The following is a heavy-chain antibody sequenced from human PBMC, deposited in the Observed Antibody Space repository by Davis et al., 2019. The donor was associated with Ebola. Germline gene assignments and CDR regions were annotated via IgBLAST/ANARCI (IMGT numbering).Heavy chain of an antibody. CDR1: GGSISSSSYY. J-gene: IGHJ6*02. CDR3: ARERGGYSYGGQYYYYYGMDV. V-gene: IGHV4-61*01. Sequence: MPSETLSLTCTVSGGSISSSSYYWSWIRQPPGKGLEWIGYIYYSGSTNYNPSPKCRVTISVDTSKNQFSLKLSSVTAADTAVYYCARERGGYSYGGQYYYYYGMDVWGQGTTVTVSS. CDR2: IYYSGST. D-gene: IGHD5-18*01.